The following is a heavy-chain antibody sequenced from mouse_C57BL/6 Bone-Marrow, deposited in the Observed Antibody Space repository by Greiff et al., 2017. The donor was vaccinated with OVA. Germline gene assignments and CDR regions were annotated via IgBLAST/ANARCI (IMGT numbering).Heavy chain of an antibody. V-gene: IGHV1-74*01. CDR2: IHPSASDT. D-gene: IGHD2-4*01. Sequence: QVQLQQPGAELVKPGASVKVSCKASGYTFTSYWMHWVKQRPGQGLEWIGRIHPSASDTTYPQKFKGKAPLTVDKSSSTAYMQLSSLTSEDSAVYYCAICEYDGRDVWGQGTLVTVSA. CDR3: AICEYDGRDV. J-gene: IGHJ3*01. CDR1: GYTFTSYW.